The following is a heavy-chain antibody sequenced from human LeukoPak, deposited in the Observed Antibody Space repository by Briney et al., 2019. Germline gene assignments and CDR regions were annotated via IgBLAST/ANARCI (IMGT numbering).Heavy chain of an antibody. V-gene: IGHV3-48*03. J-gene: IGHJ4*02. Sequence: PGGSLRLSCAASGFTFNSYEMNWVRQAPGKGLEWVSYISSSGSTIYYADSVKGRFTISRDNSKNTLYLQMNSLRAEDTAVYYCAKDSTTVTTGPFDYWGQGTLVTVSS. CDR1: GFTFNSYE. CDR3: AKDSTTVTTGPFDY. D-gene: IGHD4-17*01. CDR2: ISSSGSTI.